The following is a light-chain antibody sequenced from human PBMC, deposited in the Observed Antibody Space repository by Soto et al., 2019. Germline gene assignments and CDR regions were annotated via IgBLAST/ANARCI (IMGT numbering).Light chain of an antibody. Sequence: IGLTQSPPTLSVSPGERATLACRATQSGSSSYLAWYQQKPGPAPRLLIFGASSRATGIADRFSGSGSGTDFTLTISSLEPEDFAVYYCQQRSRWPPPTFGGGTKVDIK. CDR2: GAS. V-gene: IGKV3D-20*02. CDR3: QQRSRWPPPT. J-gene: IGKJ4*01. CDR1: QSGSSSY.